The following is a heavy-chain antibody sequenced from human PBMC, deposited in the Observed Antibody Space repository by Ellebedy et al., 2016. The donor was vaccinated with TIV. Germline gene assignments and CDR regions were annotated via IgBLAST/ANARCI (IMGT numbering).Heavy chain of an antibody. CDR2: INEPGTDT. J-gene: IGHJ4*02. Sequence: GGSLRLXXVASGFTLGNYWMSWDRQAPGSGLEWVGNINEPGTDTYYVDSVMGRFTISRDNGQNSVFLQMNTLRVDDTAIYYCARASDTGTTDYWGPGTLVTVSS. V-gene: IGHV3-7*04. D-gene: IGHD1-7*01. CDR3: ARASDTGTTDY. CDR1: GFTLGNYW.